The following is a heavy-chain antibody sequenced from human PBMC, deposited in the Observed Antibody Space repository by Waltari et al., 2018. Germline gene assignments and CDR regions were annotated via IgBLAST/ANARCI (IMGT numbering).Heavy chain of an antibody. CDR3: ARGTYCSGGSCLFDY. D-gene: IGHD2-15*01. V-gene: IGHV4-39*07. CDR2: IYYSGST. Sequence: QLQLQESGPGLVKPSETLSLTCTVSGGSISSSSYYWGWIRQHPGKGLEWIGSIYYSGSTYYNPSLKSRVTISVDTSKNQFSLKLSSVTAADTAVYYCARGTYCSGGSCLFDYWGQGTLVTVSS. CDR1: GGSISSSSYY. J-gene: IGHJ4*02.